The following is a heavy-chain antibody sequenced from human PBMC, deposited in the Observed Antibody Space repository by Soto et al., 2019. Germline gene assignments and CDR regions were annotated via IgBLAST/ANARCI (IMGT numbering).Heavy chain of an antibody. V-gene: IGHV3-74*01. Sequence: PGGSLRLSCAASGVSFSDVWTHWVRQVPGQGLVWVSRIDSGGTGTSYADSVKGRFTISRDYARNTVYLQMNSLRVEDTALYYCTTVFDYWGQGIQVTVSS. D-gene: IGHD4-4*01. CDR3: TTVFDY. J-gene: IGHJ4*02. CDR2: IDSGGTGT. CDR1: GVSFSDVW.